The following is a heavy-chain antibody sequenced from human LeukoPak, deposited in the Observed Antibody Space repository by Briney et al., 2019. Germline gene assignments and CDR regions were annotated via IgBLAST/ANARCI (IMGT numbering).Heavy chain of an antibody. J-gene: IGHJ4*02. CDR1: GGSISSYY. D-gene: IGHD5-18*01. CDR3: ARWATGYSYGYCDY. CDR2: IYYGGST. Sequence: PSETLSLTCTVSGGSISSYYWSWIRQPPGKGLEWIGYIYYGGSTNYNPSLKSRVTISVDTSKNQFSLKLSSVTAADTAVYYCARWATGYSYGYCDYWGQGTLVTVSS. V-gene: IGHV4-59*01.